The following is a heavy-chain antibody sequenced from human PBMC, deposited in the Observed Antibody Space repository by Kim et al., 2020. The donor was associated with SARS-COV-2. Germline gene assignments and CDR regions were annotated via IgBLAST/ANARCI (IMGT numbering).Heavy chain of an antibody. Sequence: GGSLRLSCAASGFTFSTYGIHWVRQAPGKGLEWVAVTTYDGNKTYYSDSVKGRFTISRDNAKNTVYLQMNTLRNEDTAEYYCARGWIDAAADLEHAFDVWGQGTMVTVSS. CDR2: TTYDGNKT. V-gene: IGHV3-30*03. CDR3: ARGWIDAAADLEHAFDV. D-gene: IGHD6-13*01. J-gene: IGHJ3*01. CDR1: GFTFSTYG.